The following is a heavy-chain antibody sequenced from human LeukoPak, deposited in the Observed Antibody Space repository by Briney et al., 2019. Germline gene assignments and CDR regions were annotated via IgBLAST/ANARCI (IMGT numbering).Heavy chain of an antibody. D-gene: IGHD4-11*01. CDR2: ISYDGNNK. CDR3: AREYQDYTLAY. CDR1: GFIFSRYG. Sequence: GRPLRLSCAASGFIFSRYGMHWVRLAPGTGLEWVAVISYDGNNKYYANSVKGRFTISRDNSRNTLYLQMNSLRPEDTAVYYCAREYQDYTLAYWGQGALVTVSS. V-gene: IGHV3-30*03. J-gene: IGHJ4*02.